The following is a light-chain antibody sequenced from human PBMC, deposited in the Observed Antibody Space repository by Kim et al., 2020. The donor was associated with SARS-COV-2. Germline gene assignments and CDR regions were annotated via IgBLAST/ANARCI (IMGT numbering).Light chain of an antibody. V-gene: IGLV8-61*01. CDR2: STN. CDR3: ILAVAGTWV. Sequence: QTVVAQEPSFSVSPGGTVTLTCGLSSGSVSASSFPSWYHQTPGQAPRTLIYSTNTRSSGVPDRFSGSILGNKAALTITGAQADDESDYYCILAVAGTWVFGGGTQLTVL. J-gene: IGLJ3*02. CDR1: SGSVSASSF.